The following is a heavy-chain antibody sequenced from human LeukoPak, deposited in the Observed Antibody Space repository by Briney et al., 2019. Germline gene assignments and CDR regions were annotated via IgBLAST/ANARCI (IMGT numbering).Heavy chain of an antibody. CDR2: INHSGST. CDR3: ARGIVVVPAAIAAGHYYYYMDV. V-gene: IGHV4-34*01. Sequence: SETLSLTCAVYGGSFSGYHWSWIRQPPGKGLEWIGEINHSGSTNYNPSLKSRVTISVDTSKNQFSLKLSSVTAADTAVYYCARGIVVVPAAIAAGHYYYYMDVWGKGTTVTVSS. D-gene: IGHD2-2*01. J-gene: IGHJ6*03. CDR1: GGSFSGYH.